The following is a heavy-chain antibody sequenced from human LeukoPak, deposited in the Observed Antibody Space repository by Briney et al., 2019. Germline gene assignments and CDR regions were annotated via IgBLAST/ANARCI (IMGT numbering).Heavy chain of an antibody. CDR2: IWYDGSKK. Sequence: GRSLRLSCAASGFTFSSYGMHWVRQAPGKGLEWVAVIWYDGSKKYYADSVKGRFTISRDNYKNTLYLQMNSLTAEDTAVYYCARSVTTNAFDIWGQGTMVTVSS. V-gene: IGHV3-33*01. D-gene: IGHD4-17*01. J-gene: IGHJ3*02. CDR3: ARSVTTNAFDI. CDR1: GFTFSSYG.